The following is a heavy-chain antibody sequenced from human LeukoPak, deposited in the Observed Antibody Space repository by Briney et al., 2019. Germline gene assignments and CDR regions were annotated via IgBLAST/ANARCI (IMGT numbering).Heavy chain of an antibody. CDR2: LAYDGTNE. CDR1: GFTFSDYA. J-gene: IGHJ4*02. CDR3: ARGGPLGDTNRFDF. V-gene: IGHV3-30*04. Sequence: GGSLRLSCAASGFTFSDYAMHWVRQAPGKGLEWVALLAYDGTNEYYTNSVKGRFTISRDNSKNTVSLQMNNLRLDDTAVYYCARGGPLGDTNRFDFWGQGTLITVPS. D-gene: IGHD2-8*01.